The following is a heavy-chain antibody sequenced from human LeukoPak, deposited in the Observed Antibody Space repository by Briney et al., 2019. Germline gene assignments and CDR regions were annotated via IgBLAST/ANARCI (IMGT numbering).Heavy chain of an antibody. CDR2: IYSGGST. CDR3: ARNGYTSGWYRN. V-gene: IGHV3-53*01. J-gene: IGHJ4*02. Sequence: GGSLRLSCAASGFTVSSNYMSWVRQAPGKGLEWVSTIYSGGSTYYADSMKGRFTISRDNSKNTLYLQMNSLRGEDTAVYYCARNGYTSGWYRNWGQGTLVTVSS. CDR1: GFTVSSNY. D-gene: IGHD6-19*01.